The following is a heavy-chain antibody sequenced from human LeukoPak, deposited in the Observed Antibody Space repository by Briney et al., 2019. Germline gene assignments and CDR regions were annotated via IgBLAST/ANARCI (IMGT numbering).Heavy chain of an antibody. J-gene: IGHJ4*02. Sequence: ASVKVSCKASGYTFTSYYMHWVRQAPGQGLEWMGIINPSDGSTSYAQKFQGRVTMTRDTSTSTVYMELSSLRSEDTAVYYCARDLIVGATRDYWGQGTLVTVSS. D-gene: IGHD1-26*01. CDR1: GYTFTSYY. V-gene: IGHV1-46*03. CDR3: ARDLIVGATRDY. CDR2: INPSDGST.